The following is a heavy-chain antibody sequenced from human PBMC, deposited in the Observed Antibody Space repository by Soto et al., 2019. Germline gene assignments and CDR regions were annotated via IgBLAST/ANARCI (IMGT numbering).Heavy chain of an antibody. CDR3: AKDGSYSSSPYDAFDI. D-gene: IGHD6-6*01. J-gene: IGHJ3*02. V-gene: IGHV3-23*01. Sequence: PGGSLRLSCAASGFTFSSYAMSWVRQAPGKGLEWVSAISGSGGSTYYADSVKGRFTISRDNSKNTLYLQMNSLRAEDTAVYYCAKDGSYSSSPYDAFDIWGRGTMVTVSS. CDR2: ISGSGGST. CDR1: GFTFSSYA.